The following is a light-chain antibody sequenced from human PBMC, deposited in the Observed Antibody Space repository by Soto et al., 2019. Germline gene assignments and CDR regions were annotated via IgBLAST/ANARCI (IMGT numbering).Light chain of an antibody. J-gene: IGLJ3*02. CDR2: EVS. CDR3: SSYTTSSTWV. CDR1: SNDVGVYNY. V-gene: IGLV2-14*01. Sequence: QSVLTQPASVSGSPGQSITISCTGTSNDVGVYNYVSWYQRHPGKAPKLMIYEVSNRPSGVSNRFSGSKSGNTASLTISGLQAEDEADYYCSSYTTSSTWVFGGGTQLTVL.